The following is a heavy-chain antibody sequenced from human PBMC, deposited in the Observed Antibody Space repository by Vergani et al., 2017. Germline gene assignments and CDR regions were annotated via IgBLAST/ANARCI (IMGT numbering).Heavy chain of an antibody. CDR3: AREDYGILTGYRY. V-gene: IGHV1-46*03. D-gene: IGHD3-9*01. J-gene: IGHJ4*02. CDR1: GYTFSTYY. Sequence: QVQVVQSGAEVKKSGASVKVSCKTPGYTFSTYYMHWVRQAPGQGLEWMGIINPSGGHTNYAQKFQGRVTMTRDTSTSTVYMELSSLRSEDTAIYYCAREDYGILTGYRYWGQGTLVTVSA. CDR2: INPSGGHT.